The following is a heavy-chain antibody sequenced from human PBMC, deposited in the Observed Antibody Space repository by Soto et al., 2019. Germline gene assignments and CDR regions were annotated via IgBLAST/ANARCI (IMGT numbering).Heavy chain of an antibody. D-gene: IGHD1-26*01. J-gene: IGHJ4*02. V-gene: IGHV1-24*01. Sequence: ASVKVSCKVPENALTELTIDWLRQAPVKGLEWMGRSAPEEGEPSYPQKFQGRVSMTEDPSTDTDYMELTSLRFEGTAVYFCAADRKIVGTIGAFDFWGQGTLVTVSS. CDR1: ENALTELT. CDR3: AADRKIVGTIGAFDF. CDR2: SAPEEGEP.